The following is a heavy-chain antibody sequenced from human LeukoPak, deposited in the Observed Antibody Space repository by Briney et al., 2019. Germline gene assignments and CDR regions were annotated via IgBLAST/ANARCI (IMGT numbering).Heavy chain of an antibody. CDR2: IYSGGST. D-gene: IGHD6-13*01. J-gene: IGHJ4*02. CDR3: ARGIIAGTVSADY. Sequence: PGGSLRLSCAASGFTVSSNYMSWVRQAPGKGLEWVSVIYSGGSTYYADSVKGRFTISRDNSKNTLYLQMNSLRAEDTAVYYCARGIIAGTVSADYWGQGTLVTVSS. CDR1: GFTVSSNY. V-gene: IGHV3-53*01.